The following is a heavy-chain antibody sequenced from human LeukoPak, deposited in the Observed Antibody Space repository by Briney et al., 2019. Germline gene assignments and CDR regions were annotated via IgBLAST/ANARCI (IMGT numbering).Heavy chain of an antibody. CDR1: GYTFTSYG. CDR3: ARDYYYDSSEEFDY. V-gene: IGHV1-18*01. CDR2: ISAYNGNT. J-gene: IGHJ4*02. D-gene: IGHD3-22*01. Sequence: ASVKVSRKASGYTFTSYGISRVRQAPGQGLEWMGWISAYNGNTNYAQKLQGRVTMTTDTSTSTAYMELRSLRSDDTAVYYCARDYYYDSSEEFDYWGQGTLVTVSS.